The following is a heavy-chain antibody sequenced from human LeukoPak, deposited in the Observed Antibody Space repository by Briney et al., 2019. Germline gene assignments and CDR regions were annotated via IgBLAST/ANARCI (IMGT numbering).Heavy chain of an antibody. CDR3: ASIYCGGDCYSGYYGMDV. J-gene: IGHJ6*02. D-gene: IGHD2-21*02. CDR1: GYTFTSYG. CDR2: ISAYNGNT. V-gene: IGHV1-18*01. Sequence: GASVKVSCKASGYTFTSYGISWVRQAPGQGLEWMGWISAYNGNTNYAQKLQGRVTMTTDTSTSTAYMELRSLRSDDTAVYYCASIYCGGDCYSGYYGMDVWGQGTTVTVSS.